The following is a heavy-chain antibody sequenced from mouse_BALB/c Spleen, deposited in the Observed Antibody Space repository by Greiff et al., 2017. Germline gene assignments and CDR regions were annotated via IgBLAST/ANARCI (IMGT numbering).Heavy chain of an antibody. CDR3: ARHGGGYYAMDY. J-gene: IGHJ4*01. CDR1: GFTFSSYA. CDR2: ISSGGSYT. V-gene: IGHV5-9-4*01. Sequence: EVQLQESGGGLVKPGGSLKLSCAASGFTFSSYAMSWVRQSPEKRLEWVAEISSGGSYTYYPDTVTGRFTIPRDNAKNTLYLEMSSLRSEDTAMYYCARHGGGYYAMDYWGQGTSVTVSS.